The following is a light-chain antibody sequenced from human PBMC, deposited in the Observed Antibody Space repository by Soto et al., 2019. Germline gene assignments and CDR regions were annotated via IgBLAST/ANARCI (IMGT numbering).Light chain of an antibody. J-gene: IGKJ5*01. Sequence: DIVLTQSPGILSLSPGERATLSCRASQSVSNDFLAWYQQKPGQAPRLLIYGASTRATDVPDRFSGSGSGADFTLSISRLEPEDFAVYYCQQYGGTPPITFGQGTRLEIK. V-gene: IGKV3-20*01. CDR3: QQYGGTPPIT. CDR1: QSVSNDF. CDR2: GAS.